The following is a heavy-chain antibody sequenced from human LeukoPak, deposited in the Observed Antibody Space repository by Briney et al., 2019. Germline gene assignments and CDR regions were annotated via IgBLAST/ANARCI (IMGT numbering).Heavy chain of an antibody. CDR3: AKDRHSSSWYVRPSFDY. CDR1: GFTFIGYG. Sequence: GVSLRLSCAASGFTFIGYGMHWVRQAPGKGLEWVAFIGFDGTIKYYADSVKGRFTVSGDNSKNTLYLQMNRLRAEDTAVYYCAKDRHSSSWYVRPSFDYWGQGTLVTVSS. V-gene: IGHV3-30*02. CDR2: IGFDGTIK. J-gene: IGHJ4*02. D-gene: IGHD6-13*01.